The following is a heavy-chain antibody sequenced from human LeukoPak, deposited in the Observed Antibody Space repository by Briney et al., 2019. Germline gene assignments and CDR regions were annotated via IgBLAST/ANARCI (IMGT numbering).Heavy chain of an antibody. CDR1: GFSFSTYT. J-gene: IGHJ4*02. V-gene: IGHV3-23*01. CDR3: ARGKYGGYFIDY. CDR2: ISASGGST. Sequence: PGGSLRLSCAASGFSFSTYTMSWVRQAPGKGLEWVSGISASGGSTYYADSVKGRFTISRDNSKNTLYLQMNSLRPEDTAVYYCARGKYGGYFIDYWGQGTLVTVSS. D-gene: IGHD5-12*01.